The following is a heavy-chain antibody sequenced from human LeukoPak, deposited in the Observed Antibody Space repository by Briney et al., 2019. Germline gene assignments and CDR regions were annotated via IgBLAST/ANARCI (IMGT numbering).Heavy chain of an antibody. V-gene: IGHV4-59*01. CDR2: IYYSGST. Sequence: SGTLSLTCTASGGSISSYHWSWIRQPPGKGLEWIGYIYYSGSTNYNPSLKSRVTISVDTSKNQFSLKLSSVTAADTAVYYCARDSSSSEGWFDPWGQGTLVTVSS. CDR3: ARDSSSSEGWFDP. J-gene: IGHJ5*02. D-gene: IGHD6-6*01. CDR1: GGSISSYH.